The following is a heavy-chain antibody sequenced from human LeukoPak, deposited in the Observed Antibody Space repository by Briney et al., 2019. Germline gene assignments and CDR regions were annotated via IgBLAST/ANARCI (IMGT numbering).Heavy chain of an antibody. CDR2: VKQDGTEK. J-gene: IGHJ4*02. CDR3: ARAGGTSWADY. V-gene: IGHV3-7*01. D-gene: IGHD6-13*01. Sequence: GGSLRLSCEASGFTFRDYWMTSVRQAPGKGLEWVANVKQDGTEKFYVDSVKGRFTISRDNGKNSLYLQMNSLRVEDTAIYYCARAGGTSWADYWGQGTLGTVSS. CDR1: GFTFRDYW.